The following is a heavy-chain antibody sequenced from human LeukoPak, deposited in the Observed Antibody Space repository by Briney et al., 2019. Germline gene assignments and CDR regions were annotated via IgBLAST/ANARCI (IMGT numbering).Heavy chain of an antibody. J-gene: IGHJ3*02. D-gene: IGHD3/OR15-3a*01. CDR2: MNFNSGST. CDR1: GYTFPNYD. Sequence: ASVKVSCTASGYTFPNYDINWVRQATGQGLEWMGWMNFNSGSTGYAQKFQGRVTMPRNTAISTVYMELSSLKSEDTAIYYCAKVGLGNTAIHIWGQGTMVTVSS. CDR3: AKVGLGNTAIHI. V-gene: IGHV1-8*01.